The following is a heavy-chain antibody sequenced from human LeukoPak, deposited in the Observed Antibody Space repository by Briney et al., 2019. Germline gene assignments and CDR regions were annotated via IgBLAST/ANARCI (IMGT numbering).Heavy chain of an antibody. V-gene: IGHV3-30-3*01. CDR2: TPYDGSNK. J-gene: IGHJ4*02. Sequence: GRSLRLSCAASGFTFSTYAMHWVRQAPGKGLEWVAVTPYDGSNKYYADSVKGRFTISRDNSKNTLYLQMNSLRAEDTAVYYCASSHSRGWYYFDYWGQGTLVTVSS. D-gene: IGHD6-19*01. CDR3: ASSHSRGWYYFDY. CDR1: GFTFSTYA.